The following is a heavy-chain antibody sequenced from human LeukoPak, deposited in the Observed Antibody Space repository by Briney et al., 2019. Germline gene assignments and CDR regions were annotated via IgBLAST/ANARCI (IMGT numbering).Heavy chain of an antibody. D-gene: IGHD4/OR15-4a*01. J-gene: IGHJ4*02. Sequence: ASVKVSCKASGYTFTGYYMHWVRQAPGQGLEWMGWINPNSGGTNYAQKFQGRVTMTRDTSISTAYMELSRLRSDDTAVYYCARRAGAYSHPYDYWGQGTLVSVSS. CDR3: ARRAGAYSHPYDY. CDR2: INPNSGGT. V-gene: IGHV1-2*02. CDR1: GYTFTGYY.